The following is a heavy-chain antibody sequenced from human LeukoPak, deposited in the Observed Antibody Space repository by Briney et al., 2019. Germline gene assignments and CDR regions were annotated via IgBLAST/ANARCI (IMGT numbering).Heavy chain of an antibody. Sequence: PGGSLRLSCAASGFTFSSYGMHWVRQAPGKGLEWVAVISYDGSNKYYADSVKGRFTISRDNSKNTLYLQMNSLRAEDTAVYYCARGRVVVPAAAVGIGRFDPWGQGTLVTVSS. D-gene: IGHD2-2*01. CDR2: ISYDGSNK. J-gene: IGHJ5*02. CDR3: ARGRVVVPAAAVGIGRFDP. CDR1: GFTFSSYG. V-gene: IGHV3-30*05.